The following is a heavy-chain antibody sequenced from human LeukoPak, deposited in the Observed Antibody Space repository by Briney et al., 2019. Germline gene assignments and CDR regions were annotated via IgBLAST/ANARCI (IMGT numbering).Heavy chain of an antibody. J-gene: IGHJ4*02. Sequence: SGGPLRLSCAAAGFLFSDYVMHWVRQAPGEGPESVSAITSDGGTTYYANSVKRSFTISRDNSKNALDLQMGSRRAEDTAVYYCARENPGGGSDYWGQGTLVTVSS. V-gene: IGHV3-64*01. D-gene: IGHD5-24*01. CDR3: ARENPGGGSDY. CDR1: GFLFSDYV. CDR2: ITSDGGTT.